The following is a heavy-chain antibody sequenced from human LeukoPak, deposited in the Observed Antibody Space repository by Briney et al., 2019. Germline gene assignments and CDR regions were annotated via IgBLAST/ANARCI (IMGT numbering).Heavy chain of an antibody. V-gene: IGHV5-51*01. Sequence: GGSLKISCKGTGYRFTSYWIGWVRQMPGKGLEWMGIIYPGESDTRYSPSFQGQATISADKSISTAYLQWSSLKASDTAMYYCARPFGYSYGSPMGYWGQGTLVTVSS. CDR3: ARPFGYSYGSPMGY. J-gene: IGHJ4*02. CDR2: IYPGESDT. CDR1: GYRFTSYW. D-gene: IGHD5-18*01.